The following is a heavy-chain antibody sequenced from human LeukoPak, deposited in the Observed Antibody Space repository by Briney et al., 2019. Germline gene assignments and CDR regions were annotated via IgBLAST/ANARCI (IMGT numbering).Heavy chain of an antibody. V-gene: IGHV4-31*03. Sequence: PSQTLSFTCTVSGGSISSGGYYWSWIRQHPGKGLEWIGYIYYSGSTYYNPSLKSRVTISVDTSKNQFSLKLSSVTAADTAVYYCARGGKEQLVDTLPHFDYWGQGTLVTVSS. CDR3: ARGGKEQLVDTLPHFDY. CDR2: IYYSGST. J-gene: IGHJ4*02. CDR1: GGSISSGGYY. D-gene: IGHD6-6*01.